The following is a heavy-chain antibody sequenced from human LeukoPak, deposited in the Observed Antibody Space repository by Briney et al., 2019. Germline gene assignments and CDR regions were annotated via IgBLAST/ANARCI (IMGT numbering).Heavy chain of an antibody. CDR1: GFMFSNYA. CDR3: VLATPGYGGDDFVY. J-gene: IGHJ4*02. CDR2: IRHDGNDK. V-gene: IGHV3-30*02. D-gene: IGHD4-23*01. Sequence: GGSLRLSCAASGFMFSNYALHWVRQAPGKGLEWVAFIRHDGNDKYYGDSVKGRFVVSIDNSRYTVSLQLNRLSIKDMALYFCVLATPGYGGDDFVYWGRGTLVTVSS.